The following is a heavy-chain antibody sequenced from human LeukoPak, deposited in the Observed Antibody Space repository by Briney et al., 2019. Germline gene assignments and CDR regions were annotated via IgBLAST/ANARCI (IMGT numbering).Heavy chain of an antibody. CDR3: ARMYYYDSSGYYD. V-gene: IGHV4-34*01. J-gene: IGHJ4*02. CDR2: ISYSGST. Sequence: SETLSLTCAVYGGSFSGYYWGWIRQPPGKGLEWIGSISYSGSTYYNPSLKSRVTISVDTSKDQFSLKLSSVTAADTAVYYCARMYYYDSSGYYDWGQGTLDTVSS. D-gene: IGHD3-22*01. CDR1: GGSFSGYY.